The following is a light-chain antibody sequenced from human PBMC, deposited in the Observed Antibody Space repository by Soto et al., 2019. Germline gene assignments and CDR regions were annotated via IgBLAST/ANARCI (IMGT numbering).Light chain of an antibody. CDR1: ESIRSSY. CDR2: AAS. J-gene: IGKJ2*01. V-gene: IGKV3-20*01. Sequence: EIVLTQSPGTLSLSPGEGATLSCRASESIRSSYLAWYQQRPGQSPRLLIYAASSRAAGIPDRFSGSGSGADFTLTISRLEPEDFAVYYCQLYGGSHMFSFCQGTKLQIK. CDR3: QLYGGSHMFS.